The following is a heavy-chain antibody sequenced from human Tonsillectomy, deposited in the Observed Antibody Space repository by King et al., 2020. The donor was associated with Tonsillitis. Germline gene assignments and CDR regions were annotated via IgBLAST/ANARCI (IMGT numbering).Heavy chain of an antibody. Sequence: VQLQESGPGLVKPSETLSLTCTVSGGSISSYYWSWIRQPPGKGLEWIGYIYYSGSTNYNPSLKSRVTISVDTSKNQFSLKLSSVTAADTAVYYCARRWGYSSSWYDYYYYMDVWGKGTTVTVSS. CDR2: IYYSGST. V-gene: IGHV4-59*08. J-gene: IGHJ6*03. CDR3: ARRWGYSSSWYDYYYYMDV. D-gene: IGHD6-13*01. CDR1: GGSISSYY.